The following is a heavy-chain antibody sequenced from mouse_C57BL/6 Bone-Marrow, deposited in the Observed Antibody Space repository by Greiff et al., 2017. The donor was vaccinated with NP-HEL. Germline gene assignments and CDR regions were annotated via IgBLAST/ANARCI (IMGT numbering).Heavy chain of an antibody. V-gene: IGHV1-55*01. CDR1: GYTFTSYW. CDR3: ARTQITTVVAANAMDY. CDR2: IYPGSGST. D-gene: IGHD1-1*01. J-gene: IGHJ4*01. Sequence: QVQLQQPGAELVKPGASVKMSCKASGYTFTSYWITWVKQRPGQGLEWIGDIYPGSGSTNYNEKFKSKATLTVDTSSSTAYMQLSSLTSEDSAVYYCARTQITTVVAANAMDYWGQGTSVTVSS.